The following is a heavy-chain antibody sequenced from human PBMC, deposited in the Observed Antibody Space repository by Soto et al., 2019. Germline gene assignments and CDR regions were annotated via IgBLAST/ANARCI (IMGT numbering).Heavy chain of an antibody. Sequence: GGSLRLSCAASGFTFDNYAMNWVRQAPGKGLEWVAHISGSGGATKYADSVKGRFSISKDNSKNTLYLQMNSLRGDDTAVYYCAKGYEVSPPVASGWYSNYFYGVDVWGRGTTVTVS. J-gene: IGHJ6*02. CDR3: AKGYEVSPPVASGWYSNYFYGVDV. CDR1: GFTFDNYA. CDR2: ISGSGGAT. D-gene: IGHD6-19*01. V-gene: IGHV3-23*01.